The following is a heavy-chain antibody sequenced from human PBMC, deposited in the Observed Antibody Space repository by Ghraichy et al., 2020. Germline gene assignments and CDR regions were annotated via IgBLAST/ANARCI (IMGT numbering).Heavy chain of an antibody. CDR2: IRSKIDGGTT. D-gene: IGHD2-2*01. V-gene: IGHV3-15*01. J-gene: IGHJ4*02. CDR3: TTDPGCSSTSCSFDY. CDR1: GFTFSNAW. Sequence: GGSLRLSCAASGFTFSNAWMSWVRQAPGKGLEWVCRIRSKIDGGTTGYSAPVKCRFTISRDDSKNTLYLQMSSLKTEDTGVYYCTTDPGCSSTSCSFDYWGQGTLVTVSS.